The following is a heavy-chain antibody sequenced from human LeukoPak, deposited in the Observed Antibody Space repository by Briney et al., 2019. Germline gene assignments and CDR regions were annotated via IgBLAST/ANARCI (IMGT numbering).Heavy chain of an antibody. Sequence: GASVKVSCKASGYTFTGYHMHWVGQAPGQGLEGMGWINPNSGGTNHAQKFQGRVTMTRDTSISTAYMEVNRLSPDDTAVYYCARAAWFEESTDPYYFDYWGQGTLVTVSS. D-gene: IGHD3-10*01. V-gene: IGHV1-2*02. CDR3: ARAAWFEESTDPYYFDY. CDR2: INPNSGGT. J-gene: IGHJ4*02. CDR1: GYTFTGYH.